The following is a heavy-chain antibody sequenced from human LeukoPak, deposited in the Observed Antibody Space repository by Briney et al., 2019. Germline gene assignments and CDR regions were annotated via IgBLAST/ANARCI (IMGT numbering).Heavy chain of an antibody. CDR1: GGSFSGYY. CDR2: INHSGST. J-gene: IGHJ5*02. D-gene: IGHD3-10*01. Sequence: SETLSLTCAVYGGSFSGYYWSWIRQPPGKGLEWIGEINHSGSTNYNPSLKSRVTISVDTSKNQFSLKLSSVTAADMAVYYCASSGGTLDPWGQGTLVTVSS. V-gene: IGHV4-34*01. CDR3: ASSGGTLDP.